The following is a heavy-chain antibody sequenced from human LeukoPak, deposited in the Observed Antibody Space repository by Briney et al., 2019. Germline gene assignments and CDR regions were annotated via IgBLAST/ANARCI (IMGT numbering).Heavy chain of an antibody. V-gene: IGHV3-33*06. D-gene: IGHD6-19*01. Sequence: GGSLRLSCAASGFTFSSYGMHWVRQAPGKGLEWVAVIWYDGSNKYYADSVKGRFTISRDNSKNTLYLQMNSLRAEDTAVYYCAKVRDSSGWSDYYDYWGQGTLVTVSS. J-gene: IGHJ4*02. CDR3: AKVRDSSGWSDYYDY. CDR1: GFTFSSYG. CDR2: IWYDGSNK.